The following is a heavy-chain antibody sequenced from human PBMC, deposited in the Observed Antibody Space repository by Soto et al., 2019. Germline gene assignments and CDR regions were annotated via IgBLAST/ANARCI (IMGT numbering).Heavy chain of an antibody. CDR2: MNPNSGNT. D-gene: IGHD3-9*01. CDR3: ARGPTYQYYDILTGYLGYHYYMDV. J-gene: IGHJ6*03. V-gene: IGHV1-8*01. Sequence: ASVKVSCKASGYTFTSYDINWVRQATGQGLEWMGWMNPNSGNTGYAQKFQGRVTMTRNTSISTAYMELSSLRSEDTAVYYCARGPTYQYYDILTGYLGYHYYMDVWGKGTTVTVSS. CDR1: GYTFTSYD.